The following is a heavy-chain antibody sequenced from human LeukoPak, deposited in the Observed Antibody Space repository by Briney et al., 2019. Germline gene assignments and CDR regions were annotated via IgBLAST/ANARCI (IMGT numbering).Heavy chain of an antibody. CDR1: AYTFTGYY. V-gene: IGHV1-2*02. CDR3: AIGLRYFDWLSPFDY. CDR2: INPNSGGT. D-gene: IGHD3-9*01. Sequence: GASVKVSCKASAYTFTGYYMHWVRQAPGQGLEWMGWINPNSGGTNYAQKFQGRVTMTRDTSISTAYMELSRLRSDDTAVYYCAIGLRYFDWLSPFDYWGQGTLVTVSS. J-gene: IGHJ4*02.